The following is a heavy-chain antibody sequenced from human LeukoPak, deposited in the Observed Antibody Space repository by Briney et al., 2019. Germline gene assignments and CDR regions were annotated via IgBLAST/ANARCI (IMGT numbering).Heavy chain of an antibody. J-gene: IGHJ4*02. V-gene: IGHV1-18*01. CDR1: GYTFTSYV. CDR3: ARVDIVVVVAALFDY. D-gene: IGHD2-15*01. Sequence: ASVKVSCKASGYTFTSYVIGWVRQAPGQGLEWMGWISAYNGNTNYAQKLQGRVTMTTDTSTSTAYMELRSLRSDDTAVYYCARVDIVVVVAALFDYWGQGTLVTVSS. CDR2: ISAYNGNT.